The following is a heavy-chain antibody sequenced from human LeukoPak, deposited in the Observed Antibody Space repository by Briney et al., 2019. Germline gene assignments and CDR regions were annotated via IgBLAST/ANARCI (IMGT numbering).Heavy chain of an antibody. V-gene: IGHV4-59*01. J-gene: IGHJ4*02. D-gene: IGHD3-22*01. Sequence: PSETLSLTCTVSGGSISSYYWSWIRQPPGKGLEWIGYIYYIGSSNYNPSLKSRVTISVDTSKNQFSLKLNSVTAADTAVYYCARDHRRYYYDSSGYYDSNDYWGQGTLVTVSS. CDR2: IYYIGSS. CDR1: GGSISSYY. CDR3: ARDHRRYYYDSSGYYDSNDY.